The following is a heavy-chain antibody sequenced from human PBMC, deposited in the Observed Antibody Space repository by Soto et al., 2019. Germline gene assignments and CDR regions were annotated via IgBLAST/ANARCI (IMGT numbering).Heavy chain of an antibody. J-gene: IGHJ4*02. D-gene: IGHD3-10*01. CDR2: ISGNGDST. Sequence: EVQLVESGGGLVLPGGSLRLSCAASGFTFSYYAMHWVRLAPGKGLEYVSVISGNGDSTYYANSVKGRFTISRDNSKNTLYLQMGSLRDEDLAVYYCARRGYGLYFDYWVQGTLVTVSS. V-gene: IGHV3-64*01. CDR1: GFTFSYYA. CDR3: ARRGYGLYFDY.